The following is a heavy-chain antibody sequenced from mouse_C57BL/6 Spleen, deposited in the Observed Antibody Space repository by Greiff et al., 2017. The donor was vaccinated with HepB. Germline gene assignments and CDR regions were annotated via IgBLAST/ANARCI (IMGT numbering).Heavy chain of an antibody. J-gene: IGHJ2*01. V-gene: IGHV1-82*01. Sequence: VQLVESGPELVKPGASVKISCKASGYAFSSSWMNWVKQRPGKGLEWIGRIYPGDGDTNYNGKFKGKATLTADKSSSTAYMQLSSLTSEDSAVYFCARDYYGSYYFDYWGQGTTLTVSS. CDR1: GYAFSSSW. D-gene: IGHD1-1*01. CDR3: ARDYYGSYYFDY. CDR2: IYPGDGDT.